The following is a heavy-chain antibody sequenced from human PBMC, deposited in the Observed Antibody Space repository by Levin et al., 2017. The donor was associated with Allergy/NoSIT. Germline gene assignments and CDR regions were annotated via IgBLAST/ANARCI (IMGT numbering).Heavy chain of an antibody. J-gene: IGHJ6*02. D-gene: IGHD2-8*02. CDR1: GFTFSDYY. V-gene: IGHV3-11*01. CDR3: ARAECGVCYYYYGMDV. Sequence: SCAASGFTFSDYYMSWIRQAPGKGLEWVSYISSSGSTIYYADSVKGRFTISRDNAKNSLYLQMNSLRAEDTAVYYCARAECGVCYYYYGMDVWGQGTTVTVSS. CDR2: ISSSGSTI.